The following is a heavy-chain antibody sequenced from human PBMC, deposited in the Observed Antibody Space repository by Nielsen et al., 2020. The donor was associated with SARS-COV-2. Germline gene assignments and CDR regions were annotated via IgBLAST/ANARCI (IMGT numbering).Heavy chain of an antibody. CDR1: GFTFSSYA. V-gene: IGHV3-23*03. CDR3: AKSPYDSSGYSDAFDI. CDR2: IYSGGSST. D-gene: IGHD3-22*01. Sequence: GGSLRLSCAASGFTFSSYAMSWVRQAPGKGLEWISVIYSGGSSTYYADSVKGRFTISRDNSKNTLYLQMNSLRAEDTAVYYCAKSPYDSSGYSDAFDIWGQGTMVTVSS. J-gene: IGHJ3*02.